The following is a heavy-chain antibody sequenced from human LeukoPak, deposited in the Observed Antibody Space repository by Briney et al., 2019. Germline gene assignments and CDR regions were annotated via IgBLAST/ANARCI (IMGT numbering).Heavy chain of an antibody. CDR1: GGSISNGDYY. CDR3: ARAPYYSPLYCSSASCYSFNGLDI. D-gene: IGHD2-2*02. Sequence: SETLSLTCTASGGSISNGDYYWSWIRQPPGKGLEWIGYIYYSGTMYYNPSLKSRLTMSVDTSKNQFSLKLSSVTAADTAVYYCARAPYYSPLYCSSASCYSFNGLDIWGQGTKVTVSS. J-gene: IGHJ3*02. V-gene: IGHV4-30-4*08. CDR2: IYYSGTM.